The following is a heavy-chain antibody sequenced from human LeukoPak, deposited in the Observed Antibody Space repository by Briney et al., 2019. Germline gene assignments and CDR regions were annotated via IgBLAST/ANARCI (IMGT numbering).Heavy chain of an antibody. Sequence: SETLSLTCTVSGGSFSSRSYYWGWIRQPPGKGLEWIGSIYYSGSTYYNPSLKSRVTISVDTSKNQLSLKLSSVTAADTAVYYCARLGYSNYVTAYFDYWGQGTLVTVSS. D-gene: IGHD4-11*01. CDR1: GGSFSSRSYY. V-gene: IGHV4-39*01. CDR3: ARLGYSNYVTAYFDY. J-gene: IGHJ4*02. CDR2: IYYSGST.